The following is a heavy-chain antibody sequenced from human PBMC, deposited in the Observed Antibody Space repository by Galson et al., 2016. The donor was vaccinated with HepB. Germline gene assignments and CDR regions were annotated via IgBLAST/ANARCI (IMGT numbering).Heavy chain of an antibody. Sequence: SLRLSCAASGFTFSTYAMSWVRQAPGKGLEWVSTVTSSGSNTYYAASVKGRFTISRDNSKDTLYLQLNSLRSEDSAVYYCAKRPPGVTGNILKYFDLWGRGTLVTVSS. CDR3: AKRPPGVTGNILKYFDL. D-gene: IGHD3-10*01. CDR1: GFTFSTYA. J-gene: IGHJ2*01. CDR2: VTSSGSNT. V-gene: IGHV3-23*01.